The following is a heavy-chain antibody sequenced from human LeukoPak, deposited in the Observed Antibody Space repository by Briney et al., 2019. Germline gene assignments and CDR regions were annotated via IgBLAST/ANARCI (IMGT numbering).Heavy chain of an antibody. CDR1: GFTFSSAW. Sequence: GGSLRLSCAASGFTFSSAWMSWVRQAPGKGLEWVGRIKSRIDGETTAYAAPVKGRFTISRDDSKNTVYLQMNSLETEDTAVYYCATDLRTEGQAGVFDIWGQGTVVTVSS. J-gene: IGHJ3*02. V-gene: IGHV3-15*01. CDR2: IKSRIDGETT. D-gene: IGHD2-8*01. CDR3: ATDLRTEGQAGVFDI.